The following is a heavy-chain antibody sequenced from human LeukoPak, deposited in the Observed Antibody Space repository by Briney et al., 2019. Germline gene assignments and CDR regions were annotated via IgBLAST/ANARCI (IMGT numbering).Heavy chain of an antibody. D-gene: IGHD6-13*01. Sequence: GASVKVSCKASGYTFTGYYMHWVRQAPGQGLEWMGWINPNSGGTNYAQKFQGRVTMTRDTSISTAYMELSRLRSDDTAVYYCAREIGAAGPGHNWFDPWGQGTLVTVSS. V-gene: IGHV1-2*02. J-gene: IGHJ5*02. CDR2: INPNSGGT. CDR3: AREIGAAGPGHNWFDP. CDR1: GYTFTGYY.